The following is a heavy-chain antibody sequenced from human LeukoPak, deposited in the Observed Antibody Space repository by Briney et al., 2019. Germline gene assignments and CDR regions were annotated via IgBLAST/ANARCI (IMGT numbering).Heavy chain of an antibody. J-gene: IGHJ4*02. CDR2: IYSSGST. V-gene: IGHV4-4*07. Sequence: PSETLSLTCTVSGGSISSYYWSWIRQPAGKGLEWIGRIYSSGSTNVNPSLKSRVTMSVDTSKNQVSLNLSSVTAADTAVYYCARESISVGDYWGQGALVTVSS. D-gene: IGHD6-19*01. CDR1: GGSISSYY. CDR3: ARESISVGDY.